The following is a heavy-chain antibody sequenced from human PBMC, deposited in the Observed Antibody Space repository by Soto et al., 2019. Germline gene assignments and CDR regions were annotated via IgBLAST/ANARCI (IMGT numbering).Heavy chain of an antibody. CDR1: GYTFTSYY. CDR2: INPSGGST. D-gene: IGHD6-19*01. CDR3: ARVAVAGTVSD. V-gene: IGHV1-46*03. Sequence: QVQLVQSGAEVKKPGASVKVSCKASGYTFTSYYMHWVRQAPGQGLEWMGIINPSGGSTSYAQKFQGXXTXTXXTSTSTVYMELSSLRSEDTAVYYCARVAVAGTVSDWGQGTLVTVSS. J-gene: IGHJ4*02.